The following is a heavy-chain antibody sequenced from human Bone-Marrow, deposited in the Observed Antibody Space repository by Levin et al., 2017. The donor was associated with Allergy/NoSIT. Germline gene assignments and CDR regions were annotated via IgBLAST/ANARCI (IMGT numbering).Heavy chain of an antibody. V-gene: IGHV3-49*03. CDR2: IRSESYGGIT. J-gene: IGHJ6*02. D-gene: IGHD3-3*01. CDR3: ARYIDYDFRSGAGYYYYYGMDV. CDR1: GFTFGDYA. Sequence: PGGSLRLSCTGSGFTFGDYAMSWFRQAPGKGLEWVGFIRSESYGGITEYAASVKGRFTVSRDDFKSIAYLQMNSLRIEDTATYYCARYIDYDFRSGAGYYYYYGMDVWGQGTTVTVSS.